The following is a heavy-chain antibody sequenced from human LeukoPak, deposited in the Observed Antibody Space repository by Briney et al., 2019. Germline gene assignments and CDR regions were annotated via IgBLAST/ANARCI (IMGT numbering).Heavy chain of an antibody. V-gene: IGHV3-30*02. J-gene: IGHJ6*03. CDR3: AKDPGASVSGFHMDV. Sequence: GGSLRLSCPAAGFTFRNYGMHWVRQATGKGLEWVSFIWSDGHNRFYAASVRGRFTISRDNSKNMLYLQMDALRAEDTALYFCAKDPGASVSGFHMDVWGKGTTVIVSS. CDR1: GFTFRNYG. D-gene: IGHD2-8*02. CDR2: IWSDGHNR.